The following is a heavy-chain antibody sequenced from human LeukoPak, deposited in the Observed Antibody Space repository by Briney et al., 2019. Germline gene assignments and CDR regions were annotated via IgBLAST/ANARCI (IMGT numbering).Heavy chain of an antibody. CDR1: LDTLSSYT. Sequence: SVKVSCEASLDTLSSYTLSCVRHAPGEGLEWMGGLIPIFGTAHYAHKVQGRVTITTDKSTSTAYMELSSLRSEDTAVYYCARPMQDSIGGYNSHSFDIWGQGTMVTVSS. CDR2: LIPIFGTA. J-gene: IGHJ3*02. V-gene: IGHV1-69*05. CDR3: ARPMQDSIGGYNSHSFDI. D-gene: IGHD5-24*01.